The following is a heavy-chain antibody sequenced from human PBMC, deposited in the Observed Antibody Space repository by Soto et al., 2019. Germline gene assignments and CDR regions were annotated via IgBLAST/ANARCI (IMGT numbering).Heavy chain of an antibody. Sequence: WETLSLTCTVSGASIRTYSWSWIRQSAGKGLEWIGHMYTNGRTNYIPSLKSRITMSVDTSKNQFSLNLKFVTAADTAVYFCAKDQSGAADIWGQGTMVTVSS. CDR1: GASIRTYS. J-gene: IGHJ3*02. CDR2: MYTNGRT. V-gene: IGHV4-4*07. CDR3: AKDQSGAADI. D-gene: IGHD7-27*01.